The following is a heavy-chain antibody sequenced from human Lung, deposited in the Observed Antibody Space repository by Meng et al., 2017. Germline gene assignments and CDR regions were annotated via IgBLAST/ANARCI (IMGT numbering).Heavy chain of an antibody. J-gene: IGHJ5*02. CDR2: IYHSGST. CDR1: GGSTSSSNW. V-gene: IGHV4-4*02. D-gene: IGHD3-10*01. Sequence: SGPGLVKPSGTLSLPCAVSGGSTSSSNWWSWVRQPPGKGLEWIGEIYHSGSTNYNPSLKSRVTISVDKSKNQFSLKLSSVTAADTAVYYCARGSITMVRGVSVFDPWGQGTLVTVSS. CDR3: ARGSITMVRGVSVFDP.